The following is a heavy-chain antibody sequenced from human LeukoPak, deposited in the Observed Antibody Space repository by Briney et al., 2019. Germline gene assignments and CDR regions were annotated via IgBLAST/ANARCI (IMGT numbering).Heavy chain of an antibody. CDR2: IYYSGST. D-gene: IGHD6-19*01. J-gene: IGHJ4*02. CDR3: ARRESSGFFDY. V-gene: IGHV4-59*08. Sequence: SATLSLTCTVSGGSISSYYWSWIRQPPGKGLEWIGYIYYSGSTSYNPSLNSRVTISLDTSKNQFSLNLSSVTAADTAVYYCARRESSGFFDYWGQGTLVTVSS. CDR1: GGSISSYY.